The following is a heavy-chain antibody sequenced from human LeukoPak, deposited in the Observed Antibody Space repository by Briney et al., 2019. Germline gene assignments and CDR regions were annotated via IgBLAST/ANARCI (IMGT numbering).Heavy chain of an antibody. Sequence: SETLSHTCTVSGGSISSYYWSWIRQPPGKGLEWIGYIYYSGSTNYNPSLKSRVTISVDTSKNQFSLKLSSVTAADTAVYYCARGFRDGYNLVDYWGQGTLVTVSS. CDR1: GGSISSYY. J-gene: IGHJ4*02. V-gene: IGHV4-59*01. CDR3: ARGFRDGYNLVDY. CDR2: IYYSGST. D-gene: IGHD5-24*01.